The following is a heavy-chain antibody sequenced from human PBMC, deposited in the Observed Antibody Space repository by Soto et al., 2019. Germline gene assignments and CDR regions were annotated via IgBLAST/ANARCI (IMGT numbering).Heavy chain of an antibody. D-gene: IGHD1-20*01. CDR3: ASPGITGTFLFDY. CDR2: IIPIFGTA. CDR1: GGTFSSYA. Sequence: GASVKVSCKASGGTFSSYAISWVRQAPGQGLEWMGGIIPIFGTANYAQKFQGRVTITADESTSTAYMELSSLRSEDTAVYYCASPGITGTFLFDYWGQGTLVTGSS. V-gene: IGHV1-69*13. J-gene: IGHJ4*02.